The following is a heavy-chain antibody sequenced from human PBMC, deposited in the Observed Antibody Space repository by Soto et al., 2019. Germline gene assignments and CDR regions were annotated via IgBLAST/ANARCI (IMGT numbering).Heavy chain of an antibody. CDR3: ARERDGSFYFDY. CDR2: IYYSGST. CDR1: GGSISSYC. D-gene: IGHD6-13*01. J-gene: IGHJ4*02. Sequence: SETLSLTCTVSGGSISSYCWSWIRQPPGKGLEWIGYIYYSGSTNYNPSLKSRVTISVDTSKNQFSLKLSSVTAADTAVYYCARERDGSFYFDYWGQGTLVTVSS. V-gene: IGHV4-59*01.